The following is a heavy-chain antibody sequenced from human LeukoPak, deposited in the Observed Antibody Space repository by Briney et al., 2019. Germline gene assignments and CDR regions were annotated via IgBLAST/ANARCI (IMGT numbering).Heavy chain of an antibody. J-gene: IGHJ4*02. D-gene: IGHD4-17*01. Sequence: GGSLRLSCAASGFTFSTYSMNWVRQAPGEGLEWLSAINNRGSSTYYAGSVKDRFTISRDNSENTLYLQMNSLTVDDTAVYFCAKERQTGDYFTSDYWGQGTLVTVSS. CDR1: GFTFSTYS. CDR3: AKERQTGDYFTSDY. V-gene: IGHV3-23*01. CDR2: INNRGSST.